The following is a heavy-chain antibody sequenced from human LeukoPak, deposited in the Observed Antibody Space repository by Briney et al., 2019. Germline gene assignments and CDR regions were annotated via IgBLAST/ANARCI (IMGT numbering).Heavy chain of an antibody. J-gene: IGHJ5*02. V-gene: IGHV3-30*02. CDR3: ARSGGAYYLNWFDP. D-gene: IGHD3-10*01. CDR1: GFTFSSYG. Sequence: GGSLRLSCAASGFTFSSYGMHWVRQAPGKGLEWVAFIRYDGSNKYYADSVKGRFTISRDNSKNTLYLQMNSLRAEDTAVYYCARSGGAYYLNWFDPWGQGTLVTVSS. CDR2: IRYDGSNK.